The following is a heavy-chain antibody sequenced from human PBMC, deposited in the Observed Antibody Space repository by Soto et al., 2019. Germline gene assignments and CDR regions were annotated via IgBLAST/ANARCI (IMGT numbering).Heavy chain of an antibody. Sequence: GGSLILSCASSGFLFNSYGMNWVRPAPGKGLEWISYISGSGDHTYYAQSVQGRFTISRDNSKDTLSVQMNSLRAEDTAVYFCAKSVNDYSTYYFNYWGQGILVTVSS. D-gene: IGHD4-4*01. J-gene: IGHJ4*02. CDR3: AKSVNDYSTYYFNY. CDR2: ISGSGDHT. CDR1: GFLFNSYG. V-gene: IGHV3-23*01.